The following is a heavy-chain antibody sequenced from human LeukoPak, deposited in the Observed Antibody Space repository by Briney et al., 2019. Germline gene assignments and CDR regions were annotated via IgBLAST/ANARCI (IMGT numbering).Heavy chain of an antibody. CDR2: IYYSGTT. D-gene: IGHD3-9*01. CDR3: ARANYDILTGYFPFDY. CDR1: GASISSSSYS. V-gene: IGHV4-39*07. J-gene: IGHJ4*02. Sequence: SETLSLTCIVSGASISSSSYSWGWIRQPPGKGLEWIGSIYYSGTTNYNPSLRSRVTISVDTSKNQFSLKLSSVTAADTAVYYCARANYDILTGYFPFDYWGQGTLVTVSS.